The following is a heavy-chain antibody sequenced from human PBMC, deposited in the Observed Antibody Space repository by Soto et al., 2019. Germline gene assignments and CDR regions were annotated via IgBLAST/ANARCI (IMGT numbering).Heavy chain of an antibody. CDR3: ARALTAMITADYFDY. CDR2: ISNGGRNT. Sequence: GGSLRLSCAASGFTFSDNYMSWIRQAPGKRLEWVSYISNGGRNTYYAESVKGRFTISRDNVKNSLYLQMNSLRAEDTAVYFCARALTAMITADYFDYWGQGTLVTVSS. V-gene: IGHV3-11*01. D-gene: IGHD5-18*01. CDR1: GFTFSDNY. J-gene: IGHJ4*02.